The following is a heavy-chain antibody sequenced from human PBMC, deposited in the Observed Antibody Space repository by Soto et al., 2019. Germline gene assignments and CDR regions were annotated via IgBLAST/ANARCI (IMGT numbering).Heavy chain of an antibody. CDR3: AKGRGFAAVILTFDY. CDR1: GFTFRNYA. J-gene: IGHJ4*02. V-gene: IGHV3-23*01. Sequence: GGSLRLSCAASGFTFRNYAMSWVRQAPGKGLEWVSSISVNGGSAYYADSVKGRFTISRDNSKNTLYLQMNSLRAEDTAVYSCAKGRGFAAVILTFDYWGQGALVTVSS. CDR2: ISVNGGSA. D-gene: IGHD2-21*01.